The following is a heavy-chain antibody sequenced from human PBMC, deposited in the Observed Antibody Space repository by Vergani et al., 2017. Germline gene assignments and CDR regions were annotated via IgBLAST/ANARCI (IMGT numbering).Heavy chain of an antibody. CDR1: GFTFSSYG. D-gene: IGHD3-10*01. CDR2: ISYDGSNK. Sequence: VQLVESGGGLVQPGGSLRLSCAASGFTFSSYGMHWVRQAPGKGLEWVAVISYDGSNKYYADSVKGRFTISRDNSKNTLYLQMNSLRAEDTAVYYCAKEGWGWFGELRDFDYWGQGTLVTVSS. V-gene: IGHV3-30*18. CDR3: AKEGWGWFGELRDFDY. J-gene: IGHJ4*02.